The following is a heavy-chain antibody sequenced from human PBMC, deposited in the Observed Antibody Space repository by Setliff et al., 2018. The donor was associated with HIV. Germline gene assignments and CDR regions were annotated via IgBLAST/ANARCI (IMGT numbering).Heavy chain of an antibody. D-gene: IGHD6-19*01. CDR1: GYTFTSYD. V-gene: IGHV1-18*01. CDR2: SSVDSDNT. CDR3: ARATTKQWRPSPFDN. J-gene: IGHJ4*02. Sequence: ASVKVSCKASGYTFTSYDVNWVRQAPGQGLEWMGRSSVDSDNTNYAQKFQGRVAMTTDTSTSTAYLELRSLRSDDTAIYYCARATTKQWRPSPFDNWGQGTLVTVSS.